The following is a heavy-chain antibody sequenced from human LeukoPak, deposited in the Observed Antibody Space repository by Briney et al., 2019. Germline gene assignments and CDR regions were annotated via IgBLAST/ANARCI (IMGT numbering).Heavy chain of an antibody. CDR2: IYYSGST. CDR3: ASSSRYYDSSGTFFDY. D-gene: IGHD3-22*01. CDR1: GGSISSYY. Sequence: SETLSLTCTVSGGSISSYYWSWIRQPPGKGLEWIGYIYYSGSTNYNPSLKSRVTISVDTSKNQFSLKLSSVTAADTAVYYCASSSRYYDSSGTFFDYWGQGTLVTVSS. V-gene: IGHV4-59*08. J-gene: IGHJ4*02.